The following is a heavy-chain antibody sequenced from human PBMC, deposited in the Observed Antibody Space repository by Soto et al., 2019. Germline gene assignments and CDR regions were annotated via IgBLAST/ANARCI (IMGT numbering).Heavy chain of an antibody. CDR3: AAYDASGTEARDP. V-gene: IGHV3-15*07. CDR2: IKSKSDGGTI. CDR1: GFRVSDVW. Sequence: EVQLLESGGGLVRPGGSLRLSCAVSGFRVSDVWLNWVRQTPGKGLEWVGRIKSKSDGGTIDYAAPVKGRFIISRDDSQSTLYLQVNSLRAEDTAVYYCAAYDASGTEARDPWGAGTLVTVYS. D-gene: IGHD3-10*01. J-gene: IGHJ5*02.